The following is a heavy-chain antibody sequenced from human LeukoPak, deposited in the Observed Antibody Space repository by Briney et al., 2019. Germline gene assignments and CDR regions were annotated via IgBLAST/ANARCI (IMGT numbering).Heavy chain of an antibody. D-gene: IGHD3-22*01. Sequence: SETLSLTCAVYGGSFSGYYWSWIRQPPGKGLEWIGEINHSGSTNYNPSLKSRVTISVDTSKNQFSLQLSSVTAADTAVYYCARGLEYYHDSSGSLKAYYFDYWGQGTLVTVSS. J-gene: IGHJ4*02. CDR1: GGSFSGYY. CDR2: INHSGST. V-gene: IGHV4-34*01. CDR3: ARGLEYYHDSSGSLKAYYFDY.